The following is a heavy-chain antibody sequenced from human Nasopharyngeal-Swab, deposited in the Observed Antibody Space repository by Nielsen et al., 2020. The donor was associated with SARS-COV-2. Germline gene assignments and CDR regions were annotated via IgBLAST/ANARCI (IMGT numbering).Heavy chain of an antibody. V-gene: IGHV3-30*04. Sequence: GGSLRLSCAASGFTFSSYAMHWVRQAPGKGLEWVAVISYDGSNKYYADPVKGRFTISRDNSKNTLYLQMNSLRAEDTAVYYCASSPGIAAPTGMDVWGQGTTVTVSS. CDR2: ISYDGSNK. J-gene: IGHJ6*02. CDR3: ASSPGIAAPTGMDV. D-gene: IGHD6-13*01. CDR1: GFTFSSYA.